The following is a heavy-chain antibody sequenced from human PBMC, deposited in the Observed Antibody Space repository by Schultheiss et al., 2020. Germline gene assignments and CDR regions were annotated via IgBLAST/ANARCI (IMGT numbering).Heavy chain of an antibody. CDR3: ARHSRGFDI. J-gene: IGHJ3*02. CDR2: IHYIGTT. CDR1: GGSVSSGSYY. Sequence: SQTLSLTCTVSGGSVSSGSYYWSWIRQPPGKGLEWIGYIHYIGTTDYNPSLESRVTISVDTSKNHFALKLSSVTAADTAVYYCARHSRGFDIWGQGTMVTVSS. V-gene: IGHV4-61*03.